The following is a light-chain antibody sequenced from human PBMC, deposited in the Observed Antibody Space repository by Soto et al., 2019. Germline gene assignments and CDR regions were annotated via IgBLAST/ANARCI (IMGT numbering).Light chain of an antibody. J-gene: IGLJ1*01. Sequence: QSARTQPRSVSGSPGQSVAISCTGTSSDIGAYNYVSWYQQHPGKAPKLIIYDVTKRPSGVPDRFSGSKSGNTASLTISGLQAEDEADYYCCSYGGTSVFGTGTKLTVL. V-gene: IGLV2-11*01. CDR2: DVT. CDR1: SSDIGAYNY. CDR3: CSYGGTSV.